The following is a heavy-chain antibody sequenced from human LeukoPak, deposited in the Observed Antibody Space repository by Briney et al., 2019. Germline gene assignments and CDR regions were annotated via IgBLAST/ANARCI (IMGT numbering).Heavy chain of an antibody. CDR3: ARAGEHFDY. CDR2: ISSSGTTI. V-gene: IGHV3-48*03. J-gene: IGHJ4*02. CDR1: GFTFGSYE. Sequence: GGSLRLSCAASGFTFGSYEMNWVRRAPGKGLEWVSYISSSGTTISYADSVKGRFTISRDNAKNSLYLQMNSLRAEDTAVYYCARAGEHFDYWGQGTLVTVSS.